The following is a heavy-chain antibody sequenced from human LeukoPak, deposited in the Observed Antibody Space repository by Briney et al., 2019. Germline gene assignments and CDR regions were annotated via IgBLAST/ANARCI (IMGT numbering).Heavy chain of an antibody. CDR3: VKDSSSGSYFDY. J-gene: IGHJ4*02. CDR1: GFTFSRYA. Sequence: PGRSLRPSCSASGFTFSRYAMHWVRQAPGKGLEYVSAISSNGGSTYYADSVKGRFTISRDNSRNTLHLQMSSLRVEDTAVYYCVKDSSSGSYFDYWGQGTLVTVSS. V-gene: IGHV3-64D*06. D-gene: IGHD3-10*01. CDR2: ISSNGGST.